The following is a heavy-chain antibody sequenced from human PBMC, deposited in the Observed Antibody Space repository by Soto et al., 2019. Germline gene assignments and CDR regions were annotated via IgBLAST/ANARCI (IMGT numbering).Heavy chain of an antibody. CDR2: IYYGGST. CDR1: GGSISSGDYY. J-gene: IGHJ6*02. D-gene: IGHD3-10*01. Sequence: PSETLSLTCTVSGGSISSGDYYWSWIRQPPGKGLEWIGYIYYGGSTYYNPSLKSRVTISVDTSKNQFSLKLSSVTAADTAVYYCARAYYYGSGSPEPYYYYYYGMDVWGQGTTVTVSS. V-gene: IGHV4-30-4*01. CDR3: ARAYYYGSGSPEPYYYYYYGMDV.